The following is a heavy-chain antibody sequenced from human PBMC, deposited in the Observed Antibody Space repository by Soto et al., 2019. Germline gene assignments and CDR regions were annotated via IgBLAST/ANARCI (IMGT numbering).Heavy chain of an antibody. Sequence: SVKVSCKASGGTFSSYAISWVRQAPGQGLEWMGGIIPIFGTANYAQKFQGRVTITADESTSTAYMELSSLRSEDTAVYYCAGAAGAARYDIRSCYQTAFDYSGQGTLVTVSS. D-gene: IGHD3-3*01. CDR2: IIPIFGTA. J-gene: IGHJ4*02. CDR3: AGAAGAARYDIRSCYQTAFDY. V-gene: IGHV1-69*13. CDR1: GGTFSSYA.